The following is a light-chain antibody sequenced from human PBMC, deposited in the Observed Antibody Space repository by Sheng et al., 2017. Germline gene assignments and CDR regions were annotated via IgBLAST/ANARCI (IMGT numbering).Light chain of an antibody. CDR1: SSDVGGYTY. V-gene: IGLV2-14*01. CDR3: SSYTSSSRL. Sequence: QSALTQPASVSGSPGQSITISCTGTSSDVGGYTYVSWYQQHPGKAPKLMIYDVSNRPSGVSNRFSGSKSGNTASLTISGLQAEDEADYYCSSYTSSSRLFGGGTKLTVL. J-gene: IGLJ2*01. CDR2: DVS.